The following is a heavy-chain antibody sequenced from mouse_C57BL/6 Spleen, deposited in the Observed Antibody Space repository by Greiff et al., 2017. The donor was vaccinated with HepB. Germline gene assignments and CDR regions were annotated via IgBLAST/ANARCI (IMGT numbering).Heavy chain of an antibody. Sequence: EVMLVESGEGLVKPGGSLKLSCAASGFTFSSYAMSWVRQTPEKRLEWVAYISSGGDYIYYADTVKGRFTISRDNARNTLYLQMSSLKSEDTAMYYCTRASSHYAMDYWGQGTSVTVSS. D-gene: IGHD1-1*01. V-gene: IGHV5-9-1*02. CDR1: GFTFSSYA. J-gene: IGHJ4*01. CDR3: TRASSHYAMDY. CDR2: ISSGGDYI.